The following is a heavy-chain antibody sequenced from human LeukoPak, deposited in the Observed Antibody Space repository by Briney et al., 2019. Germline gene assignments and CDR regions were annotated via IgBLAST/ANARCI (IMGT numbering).Heavy chain of an antibody. CDR3: ARHFDCSSTSCYYWFDP. J-gene: IGHJ5*02. CDR2: IYYSGST. V-gene: IGHV4-39*01. CDR1: GGSISSSSYY. D-gene: IGHD2-2*01. Sequence: SETLSLTCIVSGGSISSSSYYWGWIRQPPGKGLEWIGSIYYSGSTYYNPSLKSRVTISVDTSKNQFSLKLSSVTAADTAVYYCARHFDCSSTSCYYWFDPWGQGTLVTVSS.